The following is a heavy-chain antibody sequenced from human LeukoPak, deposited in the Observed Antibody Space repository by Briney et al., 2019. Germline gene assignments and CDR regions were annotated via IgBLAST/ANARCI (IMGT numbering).Heavy chain of an antibody. CDR1: GFTFSSYA. D-gene: IGHD2-21*01. CDR3: AKAPVTSCRGAYCYPFDS. V-gene: IGHV3-23*01. CDR2: ISGSGGST. Sequence: PGGSLRLSCAASGFTFSSYAMSWVRQAPGKGLELVSAISGSGGSTYYADSVKGRFTISRDNSKNTLYLQMNSLRAEDAAVYFCAKAPVTSCRGAYCYPFDSWGQGTLVTVSS. J-gene: IGHJ4*02.